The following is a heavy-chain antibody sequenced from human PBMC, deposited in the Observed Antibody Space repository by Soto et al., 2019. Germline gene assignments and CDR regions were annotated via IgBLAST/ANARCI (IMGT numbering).Heavy chain of an antibody. D-gene: IGHD1-26*01. Sequence: GGSLRLSCAAAGFTFSDAWMSRVRQAPGKGMDWVGRIKSKSDGGTTEYAAAVRGRLTITREDSKNTFYLQMNSLNTEDTAVYYRARDKSPPPGDYYYYGMDVWGQGTTVTVSS. CDR3: ARDKSPPPGDYYYYGMDV. J-gene: IGHJ6*01. V-gene: IGHV3-15*01. CDR1: GFTFSDAW. CDR2: IKSKSDGGTT.